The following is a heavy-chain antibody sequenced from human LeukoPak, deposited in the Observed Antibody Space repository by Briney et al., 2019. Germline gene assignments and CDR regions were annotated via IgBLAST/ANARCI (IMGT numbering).Heavy chain of an antibody. CDR1: GFTFSSYA. CDR3: ARHRVVVTAIPTDYFDY. J-gene: IGHJ4*02. Sequence: GGSLRLSCAASGFTFSSYAMSWVRQAPGKGLEWVSAISGSGGSTYYADSVKGRFTISRDNSKNTLYLQMNSLRAEDTAVYYCARHRVVVTAIPTDYFDYWGQGTLVTVSS. CDR2: ISGSGGST. D-gene: IGHD2-21*02. V-gene: IGHV3-23*01.